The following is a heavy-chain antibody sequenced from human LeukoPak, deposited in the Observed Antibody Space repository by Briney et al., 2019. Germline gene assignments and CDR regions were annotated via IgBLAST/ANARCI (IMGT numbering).Heavy chain of an antibody. CDR2: VSFDGTNN. J-gene: IGHJ4*02. Sequence: PGRSLRLSCAASGFIFDNFAIHWVRQAPGKGLEWASIVSFDGTNNFYADSVKGRFTVSRDNSKNTVYLHMNSLRPDDTAVYFCARDRNVVGADFDYWGQGTLVTVSS. CDR3: ARDRNVVGADFDY. V-gene: IGHV3-30*04. CDR1: GFIFDNFA. D-gene: IGHD2-15*01.